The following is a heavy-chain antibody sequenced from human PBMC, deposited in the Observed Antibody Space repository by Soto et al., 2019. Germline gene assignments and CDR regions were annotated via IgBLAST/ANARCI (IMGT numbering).Heavy chain of an antibody. CDR1: GFTFSSYW. Sequence: PGGSLRLSCAASGFTFSSYWMHWVRQAPGKGLVWVSRINSDGSSTSYADSVKGRFTISRDNAKNTLYLQMNSLRAEDTAVYYCARSYDILTGDYYYGMDVWGQGTTVTVSS. CDR2: INSDGSST. D-gene: IGHD3-9*01. CDR3: ARSYDILTGDYYYGMDV. V-gene: IGHV3-74*01. J-gene: IGHJ6*02.